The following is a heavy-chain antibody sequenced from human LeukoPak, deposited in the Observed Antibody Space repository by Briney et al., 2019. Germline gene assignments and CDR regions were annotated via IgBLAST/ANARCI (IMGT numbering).Heavy chain of an antibody. CDR2: ISAYNGNT. J-gene: IGHJ6*02. V-gene: IGHV1-18*01. D-gene: IGHD6-19*01. CDR3: ARDRTREQWLLAGNYYYYYGMDV. CDR1: GYTFTSYG. Sequence: ASVKVSCKASGYTFTSYGISWVRQAPGQGLEWMGWISAYNGNTNYAQKLQGRVTMTTDTSTSTAYMELRSLRSDDTAVYYCARDRTREQWLLAGNYYYYYGMDVWGQGTTDTVSS.